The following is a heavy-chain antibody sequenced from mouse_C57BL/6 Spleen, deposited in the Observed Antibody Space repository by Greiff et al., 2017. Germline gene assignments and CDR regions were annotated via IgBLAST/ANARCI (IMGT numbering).Heavy chain of an antibody. V-gene: IGHV1-55*01. CDR1: GYTFTSYW. J-gene: IGHJ2*01. CDR2: IYPGSSST. CDR3: ARSIYYDYAYYFDY. D-gene: IGHD2-4*01. Sequence: QVQLQQPGAELVKPGASVKMSCKASGYTFTSYWITWVKQRPGQGLEWIGDIYPGSSSTNYNEKFKSKATLTVDTSSSTAYMQLSSLTSEDSAVYYCARSIYYDYAYYFDYWGQGTTLTVSS.